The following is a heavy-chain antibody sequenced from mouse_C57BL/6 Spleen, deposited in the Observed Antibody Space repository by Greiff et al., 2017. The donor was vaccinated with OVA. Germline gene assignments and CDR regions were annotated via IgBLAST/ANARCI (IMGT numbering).Heavy chain of an antibody. D-gene: IGHD1-1*01. J-gene: IGHJ3*01. V-gene: IGHV1-69*01. CDR2: IDPSDSYT. CDR3: ARVTTVERAWFAY. Sequence: VQLQQPGAELVMPGASVKLSCKASGYTFTSYWMHWVKQRPGQGLEWIGEIDPSDSYTNYNQKFKGESTLTVDKSSSTAYMQLSSLTSEDSAVSYCARVTTVERAWFAYWGQGTLVTVSA. CDR1: GYTFTSYW.